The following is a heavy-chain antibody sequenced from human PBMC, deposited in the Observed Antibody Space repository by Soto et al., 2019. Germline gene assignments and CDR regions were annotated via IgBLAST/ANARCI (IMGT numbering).Heavy chain of an antibody. J-gene: IGHJ4*02. V-gene: IGHV3-23*01. CDR2: ISGSGGST. CDR1: GFTFSSYA. CDR3: AKDPTMIVVVTMVD. Sequence: EVQLLESGGGLVQPGGSLRLSCAASGFTFSSYAMSWVRQAPGKGLEWVSAISGSGGSTYYADSVKGRFTISRDNSKNTLYLQMNCLRAEDTAVYYCAKDPTMIVVVTMVDWGQGTLVTVSS. D-gene: IGHD3-22*01.